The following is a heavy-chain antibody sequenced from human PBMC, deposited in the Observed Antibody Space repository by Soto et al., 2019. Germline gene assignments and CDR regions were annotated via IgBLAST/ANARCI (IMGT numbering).Heavy chain of an antibody. D-gene: IGHD3-10*01. CDR1: GGTFSSYA. CDR2: IIPIFGTA. Sequence: QVQLVQSGAEVKKPGSSVKVSCKASGGTFSSYAISWVRQAPGQGLEWMGGIIPIFGTANYAQKFQGRVTITADESTSTAYMEPSSLRSEDTAVYYCARDLTVRGVLISWYWGQGTLVTVSS. CDR3: ARDLTVRGVLISWY. J-gene: IGHJ4*02. V-gene: IGHV1-69*01.